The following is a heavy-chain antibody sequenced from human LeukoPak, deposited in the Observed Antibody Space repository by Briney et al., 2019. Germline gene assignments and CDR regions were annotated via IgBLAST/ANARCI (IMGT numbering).Heavy chain of an antibody. Sequence: GGSLRLSGAASGFTFSDYYMSWIRQAPGKGLEGVSYISSSGSTIYYADSVKGRFTISRDNAKNSLYLQMNSLRAEDTAVYYCARDQSRIRSAAAAYWGQGTLVTVSS. D-gene: IGHD6-13*01. CDR2: ISSSGSTI. CDR3: ARDQSRIRSAAAAY. V-gene: IGHV3-11*01. CDR1: GFTFSDYY. J-gene: IGHJ4*02.